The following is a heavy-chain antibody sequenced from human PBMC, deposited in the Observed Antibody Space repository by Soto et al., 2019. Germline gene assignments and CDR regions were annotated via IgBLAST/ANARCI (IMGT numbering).Heavy chain of an antibody. D-gene: IGHD4-17*01. V-gene: IGHV4-39*01. CDR1: GGSISSSSYY. CDR2: IYYSGST. J-gene: IGHJ3*02. Sequence: QLQLQESGPGLVKPSETLSLTCTVSGGSISSSSYYWGWIRQPPGKGLEWIGSIYYSGSTYYNPSLKSRVTISVDTSKNQFSLKLSSVTAADTAVYYCATRYGDYVIGVGEGAFDIWGQGTMVTVSS. CDR3: ATRYGDYVIGVGEGAFDI.